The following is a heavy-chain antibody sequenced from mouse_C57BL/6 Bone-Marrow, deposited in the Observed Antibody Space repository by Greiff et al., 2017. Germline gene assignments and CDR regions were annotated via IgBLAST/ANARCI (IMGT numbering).Heavy chain of an antibody. CDR1: GFTFSSYA. V-gene: IGHV5-9-1*02. CDR3: TREGGGYYVRYFDY. J-gene: IGHJ2*01. CDR2: ISSGGDYI. Sequence: EVQRVESGEGLVKPGGSLKLSCAASGFTFSSYAMSWVRQTPEKRLEWVAYISSGGDYIYYADTVKGRFPISRDNARNTLYLQMSSLKSEDTAMYYCTREGGGYYVRYFDYWGQGTTLTVSS. D-gene: IGHD2-3*01.